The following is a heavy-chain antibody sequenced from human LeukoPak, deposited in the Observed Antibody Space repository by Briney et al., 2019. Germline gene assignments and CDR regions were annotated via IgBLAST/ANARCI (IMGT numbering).Heavy chain of an antibody. CDR1: GGSISSGSYY. CDR2: IYTSGST. J-gene: IGHJ3*02. Sequence: SETLSLTCTVSGGSISSGSYYWSWIRQPAGKGLEWIGRIYTSGSTNYNPSLKSRVTISVDTFKNQFSLKLSSVTAADTAVYYCARSVEMAMTPEAFDIWGQGAMVTVSS. CDR3: ARSVEMAMTPEAFDI. V-gene: IGHV4-61*02. D-gene: IGHD5-24*01.